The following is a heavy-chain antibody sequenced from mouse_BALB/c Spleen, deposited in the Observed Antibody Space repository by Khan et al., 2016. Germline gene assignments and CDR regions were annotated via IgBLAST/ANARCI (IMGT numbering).Heavy chain of an antibody. CDR2: IDPVNGET. CDR3: MRRDYYGNQFAY. D-gene: IGHD2-1*01. CDR1: GFNIKDTY. V-gene: IGHV14-3*02. J-gene: IGHJ3*01. Sequence: VRLQQSGAELVKPGASVKLSCAASGFNIKDTYMNWVKQRPEQGLEWIGRIDPVNGETEYDPKFQGKAAITADTSSNTAYLQLSSLTSEDTAVYYCMRRDYYGNQFAYWGQGTLVTVSA.